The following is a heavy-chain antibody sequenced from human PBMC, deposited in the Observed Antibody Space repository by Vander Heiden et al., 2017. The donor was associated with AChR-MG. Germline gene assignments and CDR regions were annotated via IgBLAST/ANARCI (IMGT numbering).Heavy chain of an antibody. J-gene: IGHJ4*02. CDR3: ARDILAPGIFGVVPFDY. CDR1: GFTFRSYW. V-gene: IGHV3-7*01. D-gene: IGHD3-3*01. Sequence: EVQLVESGGGLVQPGGSLRLSCAASGFTFRSYWMSWVRQAPGKGLEWVANIKQDGSEKYYVDSVKGRFTISRDNAKNSLYLQMNSLRAEDTAVYYCARDILAPGIFGVVPFDYWGQGTLVTVSS. CDR2: IKQDGSEK.